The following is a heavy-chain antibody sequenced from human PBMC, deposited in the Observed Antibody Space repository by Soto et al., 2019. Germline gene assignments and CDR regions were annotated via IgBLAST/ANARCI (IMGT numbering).Heavy chain of an antibody. J-gene: IGHJ4*02. D-gene: IGHD3-16*02. CDR2: ISSSSSYI. V-gene: IGHV3-21*01. CDR1: GFTFSSYS. CDR3: ARDYRLRGITFGGVIAYYFDY. Sequence: GGSLRLSCAASGFTFSSYSMNWVRQAPGKGLEWVSSISSSSSYIYYADSVKGRFTISRDNAKNSLYLQMNSLRAEDTAVYYCARDYRLRGITFGGVIAYYFDYWGQGTLVTVSS.